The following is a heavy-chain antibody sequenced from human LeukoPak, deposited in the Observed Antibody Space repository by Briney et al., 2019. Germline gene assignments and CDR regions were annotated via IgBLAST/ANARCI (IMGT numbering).Heavy chain of an antibody. D-gene: IGHD1-26*01. V-gene: IGHV3-48*01. J-gene: IGHJ4*02. CDR2: ISTTSSTI. Sequence: PGGSLRLSCAASGFTFRSYAMSWVRQAPWKGLEWVSYISTTSSTIYYTDSVKGRFTISRDNDKNSLYLQMNSLRAEDSAVYYCAKDLVVGAPHDWGQGTLVTVSS. CDR3: AKDLVVGAPHD. CDR1: GFTFRSYA.